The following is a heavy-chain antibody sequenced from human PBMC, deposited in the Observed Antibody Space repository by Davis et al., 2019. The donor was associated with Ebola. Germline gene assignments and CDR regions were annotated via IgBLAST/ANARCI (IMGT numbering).Heavy chain of an antibody. Sequence: SETLSLTCTVSGGSISNYYWSWIRQPPGKGLEWIGEINHSGSTNYNPSLKNRLTISVDTSKNQFSLNLTSVTAADTTVYYCVRHGYTYGYVLYWGQGTLVTVSS. CDR2: INHSGST. D-gene: IGHD5-18*01. CDR1: GGSISNYY. J-gene: IGHJ4*02. CDR3: VRHGYTYGYVLY. V-gene: IGHV4-34*01.